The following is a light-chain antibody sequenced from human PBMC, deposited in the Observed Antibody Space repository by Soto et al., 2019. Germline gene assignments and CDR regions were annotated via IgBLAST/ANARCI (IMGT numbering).Light chain of an antibody. CDR3: SSYTSSNNLYV. Sequence: QSALPHPASVSWSPGHPITISCTGTSSDVGSYNFVSWYQQHPGKAPKLMIYEVTTRPSGVSNRFSGSKSGNTASLTISGLQAEDEADYYCSSYTSSNNLYVFGTGTKVTVL. CDR2: EVT. V-gene: IGLV2-14*01. J-gene: IGLJ1*01. CDR1: SSDVGSYNF.